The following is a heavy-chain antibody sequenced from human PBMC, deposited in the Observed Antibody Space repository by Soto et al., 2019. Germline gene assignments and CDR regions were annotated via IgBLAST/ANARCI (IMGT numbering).Heavy chain of an antibody. Sequence: ASVKVSCKASGGTFSSYAISWVRQAPGQGLEWMGGIIPIFGTANYAQKFQGRVTITADESTSTAYMELSSLRSEDTAVYYCARDANIAVEDYYGMDVWGQGTTVTVSS. CDR1: GGTFSSYA. J-gene: IGHJ6*02. V-gene: IGHV1-69*13. CDR2: IIPIFGTA. D-gene: IGHD6-19*01. CDR3: ARDANIAVEDYYGMDV.